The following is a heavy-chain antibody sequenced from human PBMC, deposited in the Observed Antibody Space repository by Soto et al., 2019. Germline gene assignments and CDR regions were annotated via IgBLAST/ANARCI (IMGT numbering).Heavy chain of an antibody. D-gene: IGHD1-26*01. CDR3: AKPGYSGTYWGDAFDI. V-gene: IGHV3-23*01. Sequence: PGGSLRLSCAASGFNFSSYAMSCVRQAPGKGLEWVSAISGSGGSTYYADSVKGRFTISRDNSKNTLYLQMNSLRAEDTAVYYCAKPGYSGTYWGDAFDIWGQGTMVTVSS. CDR1: GFNFSSYA. CDR2: ISGSGGST. J-gene: IGHJ3*02.